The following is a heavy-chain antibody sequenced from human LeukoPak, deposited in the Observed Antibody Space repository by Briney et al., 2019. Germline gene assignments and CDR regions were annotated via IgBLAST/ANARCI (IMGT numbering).Heavy chain of an antibody. CDR3: ARHLIFDAFDI. J-gene: IGHJ3*02. Sequence: GGSLRLSCAASGFTFDDYAMHWVRQAPGKGLEWVSGISWNSGSIGYADSVKGRFTISRDNAKNSLYLQMNSLRAEDTALYYCARHLIFDAFDIWGQGTMVTVSS. CDR2: ISWNSGSI. V-gene: IGHV3-9*01. CDR1: GFTFDDYA. D-gene: IGHD3-16*01.